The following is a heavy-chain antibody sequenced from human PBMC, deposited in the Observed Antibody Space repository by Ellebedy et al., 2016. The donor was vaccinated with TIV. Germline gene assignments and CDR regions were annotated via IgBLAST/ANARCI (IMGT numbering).Heavy chain of an antibody. CDR2: IRGSGGST. Sequence: GESLKISCAASGFTXXPFAXXSVXXXXGMVLVWVSAIRGSGGSTYYADSVRCRFTFSRDNSKNTLYLQMNSLRAEDTAENYWANNLLRRERIRLDYWGLGTLVTVSS. V-gene: IGHV3-23*01. J-gene: IGHJ4*02. CDR1: GFTXXPFA. D-gene: IGHD2-15*01. CDR3: ANNLLRRERIRLDY.